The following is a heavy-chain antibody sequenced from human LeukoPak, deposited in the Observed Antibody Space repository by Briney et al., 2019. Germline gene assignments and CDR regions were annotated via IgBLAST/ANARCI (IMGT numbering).Heavy chain of an antibody. V-gene: IGHV4-34*01. Sequence: SETLSLTCAVYGGSFGDYYWNWIRQPPGKGLEWIGEINHSGSTNYNPSLKSRITISGDTAKNQFSLKLSSVTAADTAVYYCARDIGDGSGSYGWFDPWGQGTLVTVSS. J-gene: IGHJ5*02. CDR2: INHSGST. CDR3: ARDIGDGSGSYGWFDP. D-gene: IGHD3-10*01. CDR1: GGSFGDYY.